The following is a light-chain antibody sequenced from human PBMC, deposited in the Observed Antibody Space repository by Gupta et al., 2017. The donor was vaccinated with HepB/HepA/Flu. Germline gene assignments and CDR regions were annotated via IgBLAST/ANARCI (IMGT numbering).Light chain of an antibody. CDR2: DVT. CDR3: NSYTRTNIPDV. Sequence: GSPGQSITISCTGTSSDIGAYNYVSWYQQHPGKAPKLISYDVTNRPSGVSYRFSGSKFGNTAYLTISGLQAEDEADYYCNSYTRTNIPDVLGTGTRVNV. CDR1: SSDIGAYNY. V-gene: IGLV2-14*03. J-gene: IGLJ1*01.